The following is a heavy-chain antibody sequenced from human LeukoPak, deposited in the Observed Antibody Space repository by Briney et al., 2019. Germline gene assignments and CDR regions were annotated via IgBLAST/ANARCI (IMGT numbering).Heavy chain of an antibody. V-gene: IGHV3-21*01. CDR1: GFTFSSYA. CDR2: ISSSSSYI. J-gene: IGHJ4*02. D-gene: IGHD4-17*01. CDR3: ARDASGDYLLDY. Sequence: GGSLRLSCAASGFTFSSYAMSWVRQAPGKGLEWVSSISSSSSYIYYADSVKGRFTISRDNAKNSLYLQMNSPRAEDTAVYYCARDASGDYLLDYWGQGTLVTVSS.